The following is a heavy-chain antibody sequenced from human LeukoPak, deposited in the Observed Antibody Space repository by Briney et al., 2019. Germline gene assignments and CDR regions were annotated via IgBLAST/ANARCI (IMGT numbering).Heavy chain of an antibody. CDR2: IYYSGST. CDR1: GASISSYY. CDR3: ARDPGYYWFDP. J-gene: IGHJ5*02. D-gene: IGHD3-22*01. Sequence: PSETLSLTCTVSGASISSYYWSWIRQPAGKGLEWIGSIYYSGSTYYNPSLKSRVTISVDTSKNRFSLKLTSVTAADTAVYYCARDPGYYWFDPWGQGTLVTVSS. V-gene: IGHV4-4*07.